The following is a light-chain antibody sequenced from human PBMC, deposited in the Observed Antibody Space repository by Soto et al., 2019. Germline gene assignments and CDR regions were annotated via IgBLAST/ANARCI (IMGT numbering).Light chain of an antibody. J-gene: IGKJ1*01. V-gene: IGKV3-20*01. Sequence: EIVLTQSPGTLSLSPGERATLYCRASQSVSSSYLAWYQQKPGQAPRLLIYGASSRATGIPDRFSGSGSGTDFTLTISRLEPEDFAVYYCQQYDSSPPGTFGQGTKVDIK. CDR1: QSVSSSY. CDR2: GAS. CDR3: QQYDSSPPGT.